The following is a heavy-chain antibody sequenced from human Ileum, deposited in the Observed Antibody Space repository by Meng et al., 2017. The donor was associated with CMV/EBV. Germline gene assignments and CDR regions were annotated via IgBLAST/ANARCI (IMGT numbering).Heavy chain of an antibody. Sequence: QLQESGPGLVKPSETLSLTCSISGGSITSYYWSWIRQPAGKGLEWIGRIYVSGSTNYNPSLKSRVTMSVDTSKNQFSLKLSSVTAADTAIYYCAKGTGVTDPFDYWGQGTLVTVSS. J-gene: IGHJ4*02. CDR2: IYVSGST. CDR1: GGSITSYY. D-gene: IGHD1-14*01. CDR3: AKGTGVTDPFDY. V-gene: IGHV4-4*07.